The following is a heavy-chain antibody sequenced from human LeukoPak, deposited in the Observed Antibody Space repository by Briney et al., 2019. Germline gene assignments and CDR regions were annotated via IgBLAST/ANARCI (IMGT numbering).Heavy chain of an antibody. CDR3: ASNWGAGVTYYYYGMDV. CDR2: INPNSGGT. Sequence: APVKVSCKASGYTFTGYYMHWVRQAPGQGLEWMGRINPNSGGTNYAQKFQGRVTMTRDTSISTAYMELSRLRSDDTAVYYCASNWGAGVTYYYYGMDVWGQGTTVTVSS. CDR1: GYTFTGYY. J-gene: IGHJ6*02. D-gene: IGHD7-27*01. V-gene: IGHV1-2*06.